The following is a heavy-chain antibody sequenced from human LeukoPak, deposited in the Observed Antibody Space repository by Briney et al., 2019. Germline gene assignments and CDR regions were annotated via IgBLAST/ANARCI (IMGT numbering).Heavy chain of an antibody. CDR1: GYTFTSYA. J-gene: IGHJ5*02. CDR2: INAGNGNT. D-gene: IGHD5-12*01. CDR3: ARRGYSGYDMYNWFDP. V-gene: IGHV1-3*01. Sequence: GASVKVSCKASGYTFTSYAMHWVRQAPGQRLEWMGWINAGNGNTKYSQKFQGRVTITRDTSASTAYMELSSLRSEDTAVYYCARRGYSGYDMYNWFDPWGQGTLATVSS.